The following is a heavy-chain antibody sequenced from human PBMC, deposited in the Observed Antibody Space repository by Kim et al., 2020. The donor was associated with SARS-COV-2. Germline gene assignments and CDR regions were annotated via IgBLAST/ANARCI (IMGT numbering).Heavy chain of an antibody. CDR2: IYSGGST. CDR1: GFTVSSIY. Sequence: GGSLRLSCAASGFTVSSIYMSWVRQAPGKGLEWVSVIYSGGSTYYADSVKGRFTISRDNSKNTLYLQMNSLRAEDTAVYYCARDDSSGYKYVWGQGTMVTVSS. J-gene: IGHJ3*01. V-gene: IGHV3-66*02. D-gene: IGHD3-22*01. CDR3: ARDDSSGYKYV.